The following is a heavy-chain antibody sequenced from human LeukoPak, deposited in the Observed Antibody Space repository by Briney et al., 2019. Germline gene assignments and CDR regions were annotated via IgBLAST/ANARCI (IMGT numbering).Heavy chain of an antibody. CDR3: ATDGGNGYSSSWYVSFFDY. CDR2: FDPEDGET. V-gene: IGHV1-24*01. Sequence: ASVKVSCKVSGYTLTELSMHWVRQAPGKGLEWMGGFDPEDGETIYAQKFQGRVTMTEDTSTDTAYMELSSLRSEDTAVYYCATDGGNGYSSSWYVSFFDYWGQGTLVTVSS. J-gene: IGHJ4*02. CDR1: GYTLTELS. D-gene: IGHD6-13*01.